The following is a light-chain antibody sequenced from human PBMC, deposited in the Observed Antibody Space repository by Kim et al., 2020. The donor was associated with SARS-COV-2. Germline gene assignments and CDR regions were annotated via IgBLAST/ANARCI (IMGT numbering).Light chain of an antibody. J-gene: IGKJ1*01. CDR2: GAS. Sequence: EIVLTQSPGTLSLSPGERATLSCRASQSVTNNYLAWYQQKPGQAPRLLIYGASSRATGIPDRFSGSGSGTDFTLTISRLEPEDFVVYYCQQYGGSPRTFGQGTKVDIK. CDR1: QSVTNNY. V-gene: IGKV3-20*01. CDR3: QQYGGSPRT.